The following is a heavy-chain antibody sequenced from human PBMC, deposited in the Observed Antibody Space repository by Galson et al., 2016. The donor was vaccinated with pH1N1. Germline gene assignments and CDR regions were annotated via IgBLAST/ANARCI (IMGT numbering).Heavy chain of an antibody. D-gene: IGHD4-17*01. Sequence: LRLSCAASEFLVTDRFMSWVRQAPGKRLEWVSIIYPGGGPYYADFAEGRFTISRDTSKHMLFLHMNTLRAEETALYSCAFDTVPNGADHWGQGTLVTVSS. CDR3: AFDTVPNGADH. V-gene: IGHV3-53*01. CDR2: IYPGGGP. CDR1: EFLVTDRF. J-gene: IGHJ5*02.